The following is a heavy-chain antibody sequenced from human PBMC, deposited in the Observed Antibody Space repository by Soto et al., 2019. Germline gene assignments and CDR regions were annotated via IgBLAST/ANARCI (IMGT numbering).Heavy chain of an antibody. V-gene: IGHV3-30*18. J-gene: IGHJ4*02. CDR1: GFTFSSYG. CDR3: AKDQRVAAAVYYFDY. CDR2: ISYDGRNT. D-gene: IGHD6-13*01. Sequence: QVQLVESGGGVVQPGRSLRLSCAASGFTFSSYGMHWVRQAPGKGLEWVAVISYDGRNTYYADSVKGRFTISRDNSKNTQYLQMNSLRTEDTAVYYCAKDQRVAAAVYYFDYWGQGTLVTVSS.